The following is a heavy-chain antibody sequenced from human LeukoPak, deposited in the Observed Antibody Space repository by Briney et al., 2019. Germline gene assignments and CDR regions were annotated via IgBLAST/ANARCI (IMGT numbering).Heavy chain of an antibody. J-gene: IGHJ4*02. Sequence: ASVKVSCKASGYTFTSYDINWVRLATGQRLEWTGWMNPNSGNTGYAQKFQGRVTITRNTSISTAYMELSRLRSDDTAVYYCATSPLPSGSFEYWGQGTLVTVSS. CDR2: MNPNSGNT. CDR1: GYTFTSYD. V-gene: IGHV1-8*03. CDR3: ATSPLPSGSFEY. D-gene: IGHD1-26*01.